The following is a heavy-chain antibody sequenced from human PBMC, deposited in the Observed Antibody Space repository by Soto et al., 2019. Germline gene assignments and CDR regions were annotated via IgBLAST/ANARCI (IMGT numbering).Heavy chain of an antibody. CDR1: GYTFTGYY. CDR3: ARSGIEWFQTCYYYYYMDV. V-gene: IGHV1-2*04. J-gene: IGHJ6*03. Sequence: QVQLVQSGAEVKKPGASVKVSCKASGYTFTGYYMHWVRQAPGQGLGWMGWINPNSGGTNYAQKFQGWVTMTRDTSISTAYMELSRLRSDDTAVYYCARSGIEWFQTCYYYYYMDVWGKGTTVTVSS. CDR2: INPNSGGT. D-gene: IGHD3-3*01.